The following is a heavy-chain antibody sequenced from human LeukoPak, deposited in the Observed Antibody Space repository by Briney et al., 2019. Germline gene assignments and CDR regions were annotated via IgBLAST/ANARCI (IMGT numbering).Heavy chain of an antibody. V-gene: IGHV1-46*01. Sequence: ASVKVSCKASGYTFTSYYMHWVRQAPGQGLEWMGIINPSGGSTSYAQKFQGRVTMTRDMSTSTVYMELSSLRSEDTAVYYCARDRPYSSSSMGFFDYWGQGTLVTVSS. J-gene: IGHJ4*02. D-gene: IGHD6-6*01. CDR3: ARDRPYSSSSMGFFDY. CDR2: INPSGGST. CDR1: GYTFTSYY.